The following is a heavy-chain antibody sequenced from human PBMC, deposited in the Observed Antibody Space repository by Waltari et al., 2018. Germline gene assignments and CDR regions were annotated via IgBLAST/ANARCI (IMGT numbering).Heavy chain of an antibody. Sequence: QVQLQESGPGLVKPSETLSLTCTVSGYSISSGYYWGWIRQPPGKGLEWIGSIYHSGSTYYNPSLKGRVTISVDTSKNQFSLKLSSVTAADTAVYYCARDLDNFYDSSGYYDYWGQGTLVTVSS. V-gene: IGHV4-38-2*02. CDR1: GYSISSGYY. CDR3: ARDLDNFYDSSGYYDY. CDR2: IYHSGST. J-gene: IGHJ4*02. D-gene: IGHD3-22*01.